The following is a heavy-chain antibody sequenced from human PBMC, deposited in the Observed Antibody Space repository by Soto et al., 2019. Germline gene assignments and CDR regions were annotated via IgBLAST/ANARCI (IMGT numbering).Heavy chain of an antibody. V-gene: IGHV3-7*01. J-gene: IGHJ4*02. CDR3: ARDPPGNDY. CDR1: GFTFSSYC. Sequence: GGSLRLSCAASGFTFSSYCMSWVRQAPGKGLEWVANIKQDGSEKYYVDSVKGRFTISRDNAKNSLYLQMNSLRAEDTAVYYCARDPPGNDYWGQGTLVTV. D-gene: IGHD1-1*01. CDR2: IKQDGSEK.